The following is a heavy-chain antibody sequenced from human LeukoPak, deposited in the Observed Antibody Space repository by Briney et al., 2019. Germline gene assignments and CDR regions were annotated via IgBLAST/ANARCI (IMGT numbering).Heavy chain of an antibody. CDR1: GFTVRSNY. Sequence: GGSLRLSCAASGFTVRSNYLSWVRQAPGKGLEWVSVIYSGGSTYFADSVKGRFTISRDNSKNTLYLQMNSLRAEDTAVYYCASLPPPQGMDVWGKETTVSVSS. CDR2: IYSGGST. D-gene: IGHD1-14*01. J-gene: IGHJ6*04. CDR3: ASLPPPQGMDV. V-gene: IGHV3-53*01.